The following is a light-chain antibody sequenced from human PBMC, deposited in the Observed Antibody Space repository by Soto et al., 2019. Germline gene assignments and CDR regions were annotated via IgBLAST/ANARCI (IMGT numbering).Light chain of an antibody. J-gene: IGLJ2*01. Sequence: QSALTQPASVSGSPGQSITISCTGTSSDVGGYNYVSWYQQHPGKAPKLMIYDVSNRPSGVSNRFSGSKSGNTASLTISGLQAEDEADYYCSSYTSSSNLVVFGGGTQLNVL. CDR2: DVS. CDR1: SSDVGGYNY. V-gene: IGLV2-14*01. CDR3: SSYTSSSNLVV.